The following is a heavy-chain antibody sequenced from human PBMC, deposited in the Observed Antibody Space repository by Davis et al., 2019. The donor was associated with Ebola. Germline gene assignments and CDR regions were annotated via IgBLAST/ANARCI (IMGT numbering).Heavy chain of an antibody. CDR2: IRSKANRHAT. CDR1: GFSFSHSA. Sequence: PGGSLRLSCAASGFSFSHSAMHRVRYATGQGLAWVGRIRSKANRHATAYAASVNGRFTISRDDSKKTAYLQMNSLKTEDTAVYYCTAAGQENGSWGQGTLVTVSS. CDR3: TAAGQENGS. D-gene: IGHD5-24*01. J-gene: IGHJ5*02. V-gene: IGHV3-73*01.